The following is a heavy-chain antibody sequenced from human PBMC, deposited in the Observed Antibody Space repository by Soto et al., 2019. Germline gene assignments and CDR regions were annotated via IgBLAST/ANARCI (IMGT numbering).Heavy chain of an antibody. CDR2: INHSGST. J-gene: IGHJ4*02. D-gene: IGHD6-13*01. CDR1: GGSFSGYY. CDR3: ARYNAASGTYYFDF. V-gene: IGHV4-34*01. Sequence: TSETLSLTCAVYGGSFSGYYWSWIRQPPGKGLEWIGEINHSGSTNYNPSLKSRVTISVDTSKNQFSLRLTSVTAADTAVYYCARYNAASGTYYFDFWGQGALVTVSS.